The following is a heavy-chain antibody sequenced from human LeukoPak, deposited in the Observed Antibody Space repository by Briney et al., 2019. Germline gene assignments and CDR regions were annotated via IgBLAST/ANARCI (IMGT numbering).Heavy chain of an antibody. J-gene: IGHJ6*03. V-gene: IGHV4-38-2*01. Sequence: SETLSLTCAVSGYSISSGYYWGWIRQPPGKGLEGIGRIYHSGSTYYNPSLKSRVTISVDTSKNQFSLKLSSVTAADTAVYYCARHQGTQGYSSSWYYYYYYMDVWGKGTTVTVSS. CDR2: IYHSGST. CDR1: GYSISSGYY. CDR3: ARHQGTQGYSSSWYYYYYYMDV. D-gene: IGHD6-13*01.